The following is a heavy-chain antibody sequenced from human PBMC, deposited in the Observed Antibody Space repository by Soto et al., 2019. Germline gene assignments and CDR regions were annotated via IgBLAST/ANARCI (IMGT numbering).Heavy chain of an antibody. J-gene: IGHJ4*02. D-gene: IGHD3-3*01. CDR2: ISYDGSNK. V-gene: IGHV3-30-3*01. Sequence: VGSLRLSCAASGFTFSSYAMHWVRQARGKGLEWVAVISYDGSNKYYADSVKGRFTISRDNSKNTLYLQMNSLRAEDTAVYYCARSPYYDFWSGYSWIFDYWGQGALVTVSS. CDR3: ARSPYYDFWSGYSWIFDY. CDR1: GFTFSSYA.